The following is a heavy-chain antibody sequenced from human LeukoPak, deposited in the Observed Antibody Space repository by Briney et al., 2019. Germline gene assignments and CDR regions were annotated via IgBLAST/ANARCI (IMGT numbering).Heavy chain of an antibody. CDR1: GYTFTSCA. Sequence: EASVKVSCKASGYTFTSCAMNWVRQAPGQGLEWMGWINTNTGNPTYAQGFTGRFVFSLDTSVSTAYLQISSLKAEDTAVYYCARLFGGSGSYYPLDYWGQGTLVTVSS. V-gene: IGHV7-4-1*02. D-gene: IGHD3-10*01. J-gene: IGHJ4*02. CDR3: ARLFGGSGSYYPLDY. CDR2: INTNTGNP.